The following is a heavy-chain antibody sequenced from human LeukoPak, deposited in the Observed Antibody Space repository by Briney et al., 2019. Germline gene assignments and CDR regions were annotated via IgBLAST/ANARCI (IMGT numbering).Heavy chain of an antibody. CDR2: IYYSGST. Sequence: SETLSLTCTVSGGSISSYYWSWIRQPPGKGLEWIGYIYYSGSTNYNPSLKSRVTISVDTFKNQFSLKLSSVTAADTAVYYCATYGGNPFDYWGQGTLVTVSS. D-gene: IGHD4-23*01. J-gene: IGHJ4*02. CDR1: GGSISSYY. V-gene: IGHV4-59*01. CDR3: ATYGGNPFDY.